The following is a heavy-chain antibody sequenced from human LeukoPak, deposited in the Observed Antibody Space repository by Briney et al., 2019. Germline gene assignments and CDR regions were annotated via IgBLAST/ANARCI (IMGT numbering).Heavy chain of an antibody. J-gene: IGHJ3*02. V-gene: IGHV1-46*01. CDR2: ISPSGGST. CDR3: ARDSYYYDSSGYYGDAFDI. D-gene: IGHD3-22*01. CDR1: GYTFTNYG. Sequence: ASVKVSCKASGYTFTNYGISWVRQAPGQGPEWMGVISPSGGSTTYAQKFQGRVTLTRDMSTSTDYLELSSLRSEDTAVYYCARDSYYYDSSGYYGDAFDIWGQGTMVTVSS.